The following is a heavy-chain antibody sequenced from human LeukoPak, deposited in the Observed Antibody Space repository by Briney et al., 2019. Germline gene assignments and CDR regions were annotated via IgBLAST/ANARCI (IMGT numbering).Heavy chain of an antibody. CDR2: IYYSGST. CDR1: GGSISSHY. V-gene: IGHV4-59*11. D-gene: IGHD3-9*01. Sequence: PSETLSLTCTVSGGSISSHYWSWVRQPPGKGLEGIGYIYYSGSTNYNPSLQSRVTISVDTSQNQFSLKLSSVTAADTAVYYCARVDDILTGYWFDPWGQGTLVTVSS. J-gene: IGHJ5*02. CDR3: ARVDDILTGYWFDP.